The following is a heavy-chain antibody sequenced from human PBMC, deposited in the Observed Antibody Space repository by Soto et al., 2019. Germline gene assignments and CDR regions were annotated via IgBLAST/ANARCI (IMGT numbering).Heavy chain of an antibody. CDR2: IYTSGST. CDR3: ARDFPYSSSWYAGCDY. V-gene: IGHV4-4*07. J-gene: IGHJ4*02. Sequence: QVQLQESGPGLVKPSETLSLTCTVSGGSISSYYWSWIRQPAGKGLEWIGRIYTSGSTNYNPSLKRRVTMSVDTYKNQLSLKLSSVTAADTAVYYCARDFPYSSSWYAGCDYWGQGTLVTVSS. CDR1: GGSISSYY. D-gene: IGHD6-13*01.